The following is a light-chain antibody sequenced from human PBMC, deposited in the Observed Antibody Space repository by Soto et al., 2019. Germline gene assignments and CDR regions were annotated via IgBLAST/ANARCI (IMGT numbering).Light chain of an antibody. CDR2: GAS. Sequence: EIVLTQSPGTLSLSPGERATLSCRASQSVSSSYLAWYQQKPGQAPRLLIYGASSRATGIPDRFSGSGSGTDFTLTISRLEPEDFVVYYCQQYGNSYPTWTFGQGTKVDIK. CDR1: QSVSSSY. J-gene: IGKJ1*01. CDR3: QQYGNSYPTWT. V-gene: IGKV3-20*01.